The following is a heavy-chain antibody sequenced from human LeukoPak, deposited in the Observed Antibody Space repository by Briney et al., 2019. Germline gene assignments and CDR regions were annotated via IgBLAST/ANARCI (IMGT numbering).Heavy chain of an antibody. Sequence: GGSLRLSCAASGFTFSTYSMNWVRQAPGKGLEWVSSISLSSTYIYYADSVKGRFTISRDNAKNSLYLQMSSLRAEDTAMYHCARDMSPCSAGACYSDYWGQGALVTVSS. CDR1: GFTFSTYS. D-gene: IGHD2-15*01. CDR2: ISLSSTYI. CDR3: ARDMSPCSAGACYSDY. J-gene: IGHJ4*02. V-gene: IGHV3-21*01.